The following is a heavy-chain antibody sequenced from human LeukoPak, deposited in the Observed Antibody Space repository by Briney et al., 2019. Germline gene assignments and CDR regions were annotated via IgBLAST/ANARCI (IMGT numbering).Heavy chain of an antibody. Sequence: PGGSLRLSCAASEFSVGSNYMTWVRQAPGKGLEWVSLIYSGGSTYYADSVKGRFTISRDNSKNTLYLQMNSLRAEDTAVYYCARGPRTYLRHSGYDSWGQGTLVTVSS. CDR2: IYSGGST. CDR3: ARGPRTYLRHSGYDS. J-gene: IGHJ5*02. V-gene: IGHV3-66*01. D-gene: IGHD5-12*01. CDR1: EFSVGSNY.